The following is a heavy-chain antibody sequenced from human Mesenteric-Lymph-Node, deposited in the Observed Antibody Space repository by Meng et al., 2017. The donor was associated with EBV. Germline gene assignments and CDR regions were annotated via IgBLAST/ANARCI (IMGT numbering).Heavy chain of an antibody. V-gene: IGHV1-8*01. CDR2: INVISGNT. CDR1: GYIFNGYN. Sequence: GQLVASGCGVIKPGASVKVSCKISGYIFNGYNINWVRQATGQGLEWMGWINVISGNTGYAQKFQGRITMTRDTSISTAYMELSSLGSDDTAVYYCARVGNAGAEYSQHWGQGTLVTVSS. CDR3: ARVGNAGAEYSQH. D-gene: IGHD1-1*01. J-gene: IGHJ1*01.